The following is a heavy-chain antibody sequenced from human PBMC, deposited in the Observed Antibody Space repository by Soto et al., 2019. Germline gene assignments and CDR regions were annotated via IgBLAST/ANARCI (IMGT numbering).Heavy chain of an antibody. CDR3: ARAGSLGYCSSTSCYRGALDY. V-gene: IGHV4-31*03. J-gene: IGHJ4*02. CDR2: IYYSGST. CDR1: GGSISSGGYY. D-gene: IGHD2-2*02. Sequence: SETLSLTCTVSGGSISSGGYYWSWIRQHPGKGLEWIGYIYYSGSTYYNPSLKSRVTISVDTSKNQFSLKLSSVTAADTAVYYCARAGSLGYCSSTSCYRGALDYWGQGTLVNVSS.